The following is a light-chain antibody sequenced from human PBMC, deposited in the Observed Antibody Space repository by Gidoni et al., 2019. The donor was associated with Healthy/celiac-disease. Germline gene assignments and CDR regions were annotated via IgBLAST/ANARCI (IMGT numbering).Light chain of an antibody. CDR1: QDISNY. Sequence: DIQMTQSPSSLSASVGDRVTITCQARQDISNYLNWYQQKPGKAPKLLIYDASNLETGVPSRFSGSGSGTDFNFNISSLQPEDIATYYCQQEDNLPPITFGQGTRLEIK. V-gene: IGKV1-33*01. CDR3: QQEDNLPPIT. CDR2: DAS. J-gene: IGKJ5*01.